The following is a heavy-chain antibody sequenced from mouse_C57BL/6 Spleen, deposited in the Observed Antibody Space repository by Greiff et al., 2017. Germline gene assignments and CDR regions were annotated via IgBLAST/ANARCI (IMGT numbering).Heavy chain of an antibody. CDR3: ARRDWDEDFDV. J-gene: IGHJ1*03. CDR1: GYAFTNYL. D-gene: IGHD4-1*01. CDR2: INPGSGGT. Sequence: QVQLQQSGAELVRPGTSVKVSCKASGYAFTNYLIEWVKQRPGQGLEWIGVINPGSGGTNYNEKFMGKATLTADKSSSTAYMQHSSLTSEDSAVYFCARRDWDEDFDVWGTGTTVTVSS. V-gene: IGHV1-54*01.